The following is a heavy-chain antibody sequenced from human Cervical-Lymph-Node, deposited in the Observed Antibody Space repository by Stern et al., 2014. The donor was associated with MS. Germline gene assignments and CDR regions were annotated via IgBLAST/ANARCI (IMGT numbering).Heavy chain of an antibody. CDR2: ISAYNGNT. Sequence: VQLGESGAEVKKPGASVKVSCKASGYTFTSYGITWVRQAPGQGLEWMGWISAYNGNTNYAQKFQGRVTMTTDTSTSTAYMELRSLRSDDTAVYYCARAGYCSGGSCYSGSIDYWGQGTLVTVSS. J-gene: IGHJ4*02. CDR1: GYTFTSYG. CDR3: ARAGYCSGGSCYSGSIDY. V-gene: IGHV1-18*01. D-gene: IGHD2-15*01.